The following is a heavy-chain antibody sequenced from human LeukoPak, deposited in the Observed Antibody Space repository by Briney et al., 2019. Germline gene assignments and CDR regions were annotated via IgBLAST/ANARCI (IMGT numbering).Heavy chain of an antibody. CDR2: ISYDGSNK. CDR1: GFTFSSYG. Sequence: GGSLRLSCAASGFTFSSYGMHWVRQAPGKGLEWVAVISYDGSNKYYADSVKGRFTISRDNSKNTLYLQMNSLRVEDTAVYYCAPEGDGYILFDYWGQGTLVTVSS. CDR3: APEGDGYILFDY. D-gene: IGHD5-24*01. J-gene: IGHJ4*02. V-gene: IGHV3-30*03.